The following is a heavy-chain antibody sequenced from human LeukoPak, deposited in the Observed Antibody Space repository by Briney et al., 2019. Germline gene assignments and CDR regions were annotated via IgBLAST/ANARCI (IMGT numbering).Heavy chain of an antibody. CDR2: MYYGGST. J-gene: IGHJ4*02. CDR3: ARLTMTTVVAYFDY. V-gene: IGHV4-30-4*01. CDR1: GGSISRGDYY. D-gene: IGHD4-23*01. Sequence: SQTLSLTCTVSGGSISRGDYYWSWIRQPPGMGLEWIAYMYYGGSTYYNPSLKSRVTMSADTSKNQLSLKLSSVTAADTAVYYCARLTMTTVVAYFDYWGQGTLVTVSS.